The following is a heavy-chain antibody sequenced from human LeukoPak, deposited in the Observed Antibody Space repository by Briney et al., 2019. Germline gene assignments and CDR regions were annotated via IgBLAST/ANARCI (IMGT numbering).Heavy chain of an antibody. CDR1: GFTFSSYG. D-gene: IGHD1-26*01. CDR3: AKPYSGSYAFFFDY. V-gene: IGHV3-30*02. Sequence: GGSLRLSCAASGFTFSSYGMHWVRQAPGKGLEWVAFIRYDGSNKYYADSVKGRFTISRDNSKNTLYLQMNSLRAEDTAVYYCAKPYSGSYAFFFDYWGQGTLVTASS. J-gene: IGHJ4*02. CDR2: IRYDGSNK.